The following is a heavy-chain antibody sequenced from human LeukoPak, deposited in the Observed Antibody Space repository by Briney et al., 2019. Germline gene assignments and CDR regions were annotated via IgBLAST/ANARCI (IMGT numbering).Heavy chain of an antibody. Sequence: GSSVKVSCKASGGTFSSYAISWVRQAPGQGLEWMGRIIPIFGTANYAQKFQGRVTMTRDTSISTAYMELSRLRSDDTAVYYCARGGHPGELHNYWGQGTLVTVSS. D-gene: IGHD1-26*01. J-gene: IGHJ4*02. V-gene: IGHV1-69*05. CDR2: IIPIFGTA. CDR1: GGTFSSYA. CDR3: ARGGHPGELHNY.